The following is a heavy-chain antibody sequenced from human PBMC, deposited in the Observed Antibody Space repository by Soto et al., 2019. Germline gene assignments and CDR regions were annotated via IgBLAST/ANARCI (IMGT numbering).Heavy chain of an antibody. CDR3: ARDQASYDFWSGYPDYYYGMDV. D-gene: IGHD3-3*01. J-gene: IGHJ6*02. Sequence: GWSLRLSCAASGFTFSSYWMHWVRQTPGKGLVWVSRINSDGSSTSYADSVKGRFTISRDNAKNTLYLQMNSLRAEDTPVYYCARDQASYDFWSGYPDYYYGMDVWVQGTTVTVSS. CDR1: GFTFSSYW. CDR2: INSDGSST. V-gene: IGHV3-74*01.